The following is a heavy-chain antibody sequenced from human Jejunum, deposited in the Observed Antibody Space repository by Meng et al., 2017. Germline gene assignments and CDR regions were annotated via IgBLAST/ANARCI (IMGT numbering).Heavy chain of an antibody. CDR2: INPNSGGT. D-gene: IGHD2-8*01. J-gene: IGHJ4*02. CDR3: ARSREWVNDY. CDR1: GYTFSDNY. V-gene: IGHV1-2*02. Sequence: QVQLVQSGAEVKKPGASVKVSCKASGYTFSDNYMHWVRQAPGQGLEWMAWINPNSGGTKYAQKFQGRVTMTRDTSISTAYMELSNLRSDDTAVDYCARSREWVNDYWGQGTLVTVSS.